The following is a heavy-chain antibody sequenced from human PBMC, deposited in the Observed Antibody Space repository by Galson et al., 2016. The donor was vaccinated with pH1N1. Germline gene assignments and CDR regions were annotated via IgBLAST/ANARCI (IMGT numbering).Heavy chain of an antibody. D-gene: IGHD1-26*01. CDR3: ATEYRGSYYVPRYFDL. Sequence: SVKVSCKVSGYTLSELAIHWVRQTPGKGLEWMGGFDPEDDKPFYAQTFEGRVTMTQDTSTDTAYMQRSSLTLDDAAVYYCATEYRGSYYVPRYFDLWGLGTLVSVFS. J-gene: IGHJ2*01. CDR1: GYTLSELA. V-gene: IGHV1-24*01. CDR2: FDPEDDKP.